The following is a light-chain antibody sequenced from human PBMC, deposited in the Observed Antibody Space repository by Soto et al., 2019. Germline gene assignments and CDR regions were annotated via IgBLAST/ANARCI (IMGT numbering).Light chain of an antibody. V-gene: IGLV2-8*01. CDR2: EVT. CDR1: SSDVGGYNY. Sequence: QSVLTQPPSASGSPGQSVTISCTGTSSDVGGYNYVSWYQHHPVKAPKLMIYEVTKRPSVVPDRFSGSKSGNTASLTVSGLQAEDEADYYCSSYAGSNNLVFGGGTKLAVL. J-gene: IGLJ2*01. CDR3: SSYAGSNNLV.